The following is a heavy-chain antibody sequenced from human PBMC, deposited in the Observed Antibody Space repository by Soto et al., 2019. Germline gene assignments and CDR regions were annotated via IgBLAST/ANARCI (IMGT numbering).Heavy chain of an antibody. CDR2: ISYDGSNK. V-gene: IGHV3-30*18. Sequence: GGSLRLSCAASGFTFSSYGMHWVRQAPGKGLEWVAVISYDGSNKYYADSVKGRFTISRDNSKNTLYLQMNSLRAEDTAVYYCAKDQVTVTGYFDYWGQGTLVTVSS. CDR1: GFTFSSYG. D-gene: IGHD4-4*01. J-gene: IGHJ4*02. CDR3: AKDQVTVTGYFDY.